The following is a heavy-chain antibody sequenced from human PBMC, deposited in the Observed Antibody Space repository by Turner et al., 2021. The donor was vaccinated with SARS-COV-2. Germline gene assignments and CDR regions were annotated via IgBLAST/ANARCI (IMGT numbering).Heavy chain of an antibody. CDR1: GLTFSDAW. V-gene: IGHV3-15*01. Sequence: EVQLVEFGGDLVKPGECLRLSRAASGLTFSDAWMSWVRHAPGKGLEWVCIISTKVNGGTTDYAAPVKGRFTISRDDSQNTLYLQMNSLKIEYTAVYYCTRHTNYGDYDWGQGTLVTVSS. CDR2: ISTKVNGGTT. D-gene: IGHD4-17*01. CDR3: TRHTNYGDYD. J-gene: IGHJ4*02.